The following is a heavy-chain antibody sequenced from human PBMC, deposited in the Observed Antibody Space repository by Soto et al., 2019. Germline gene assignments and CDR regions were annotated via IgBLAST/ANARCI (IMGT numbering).Heavy chain of an antibody. J-gene: IGHJ5*02. CDR2: ISWNSGSI. CDR3: AKDSAGDYGNWFDP. V-gene: IGHV3-9*01. Sequence: ESGGGLVQPGRSLRLSCAASGFTFDDYAMHWVRQALGKGLEWVSGISWNSGSIGYADSVKGRFTISRDNAKNSLYLQMNSLRAEDTALYYCAKDSAGDYGNWFDPWGQGTLVTVSS. CDR1: GFTFDDYA. D-gene: IGHD4-17*01.